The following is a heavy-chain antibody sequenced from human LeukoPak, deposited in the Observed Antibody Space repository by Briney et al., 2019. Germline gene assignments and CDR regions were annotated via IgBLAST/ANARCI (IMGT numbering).Heavy chain of an antibody. D-gene: IGHD3-16*01. CDR1: GFTFSSYW. J-gene: IGHJ3*02. Sequence: GGSLRLSCAASGFTFSSYWMHWVRQAPGKGLGWASRINTDGSSTSYADSVKGRFTISRDNAKNTLYLQMNSLRAEDTAVYYCARDWGSGTDAFDIWGQGTMVTVSS. CDR3: ARDWGSGTDAFDI. V-gene: IGHV3-74*01. CDR2: INTDGSST.